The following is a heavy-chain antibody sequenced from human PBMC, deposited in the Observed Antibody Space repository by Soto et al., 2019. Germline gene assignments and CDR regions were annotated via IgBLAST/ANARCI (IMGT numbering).Heavy chain of an antibody. Sequence: EVQLVESGGGLVQPGGSLRLSCAASGFTFSSYSMNWVRQAPGKGLEWVSYISSSSTTKYYADSVKGRFTISRDNAKNSLYLRMNSLRAEDTAVYYCARDGGSGSNCLNWFDPWGQGTLVTVSS. D-gene: IGHD2-15*01. CDR3: ARDGGSGSNCLNWFDP. CDR2: ISSSSTTK. J-gene: IGHJ5*02. V-gene: IGHV3-48*01. CDR1: GFTFSSYS.